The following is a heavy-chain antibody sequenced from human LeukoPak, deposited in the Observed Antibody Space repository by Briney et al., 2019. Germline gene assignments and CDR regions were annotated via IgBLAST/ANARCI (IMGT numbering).Heavy chain of an antibody. J-gene: IGHJ4*02. Sequence: GRSLRLSCAASGFTFSSYGMHWVRQAPGKGLEWVAVISYDGSNKYYADSVNGRFTISRDNSKNTLYLQMNSLRAEDTAVYYCAKDAVRGVMRYYFDYWGQGTLVTVSS. CDR2: ISYDGSNK. D-gene: IGHD3-10*01. CDR1: GFTFSSYG. V-gene: IGHV3-30*18. CDR3: AKDAVRGVMRYYFDY.